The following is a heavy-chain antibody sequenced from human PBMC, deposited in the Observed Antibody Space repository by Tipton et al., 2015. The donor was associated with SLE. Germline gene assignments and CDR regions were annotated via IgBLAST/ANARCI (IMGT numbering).Heavy chain of an antibody. J-gene: IGHJ4*02. D-gene: IGHD3-10*01. CDR1: EFSFSSYN. CDR2: ISRMSTEI. Sequence: SLRLSCVASEFSFSSYNMNWVRQAPGKGLEWVSSISRMSTEIYYRDSVKGRFTVSRDNAKNSLYLQMNSLRVEDTAVYYCVPRGGQDYWGQGTLVTVSS. V-gene: IGHV3-21*03. CDR3: VPRGGQDY.